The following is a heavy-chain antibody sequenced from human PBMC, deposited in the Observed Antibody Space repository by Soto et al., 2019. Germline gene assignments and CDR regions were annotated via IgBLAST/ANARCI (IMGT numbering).Heavy chain of an antibody. CDR1: DGSISSYY. CDR3: ARGAPGGMDV. CDR2: IYYSGST. J-gene: IGHJ6*02. V-gene: IGHV4-59*01. D-gene: IGHD3-10*01. Sequence: KSSETLSLTCTVSDGSISSYYWSWIRQPPGKGLEWIGYIYYSGSTNYNPSLKSRVTISVDTSKNQFSLKLSSVTAADTAVYYCARGAPGGMDVWGQGTTVTVSS.